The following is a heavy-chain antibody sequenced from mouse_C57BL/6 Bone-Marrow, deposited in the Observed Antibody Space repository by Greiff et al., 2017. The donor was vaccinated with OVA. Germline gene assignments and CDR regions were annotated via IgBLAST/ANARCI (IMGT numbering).Heavy chain of an antibody. Sequence: EVQVVESGEGLVKPGGSLKLSCAASGFTFSSYAMSWVRQTPEKRLEWVAYISSGGDYIYYADTVKGRFTIYRDNARNTLYLQMSSLKSEDTAMYYCTRGIYDGYYYFDYWGQGTTLTVSS. J-gene: IGHJ2*01. CDR1: GFTFSSYA. D-gene: IGHD2-3*01. CDR3: TRGIYDGYYYFDY. CDR2: ISSGGDYI. V-gene: IGHV5-9-1*02.